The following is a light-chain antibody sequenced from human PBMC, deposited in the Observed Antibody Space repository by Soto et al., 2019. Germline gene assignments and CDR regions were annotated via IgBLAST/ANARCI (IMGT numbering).Light chain of an antibody. Sequence: QLVLTQSPSASASLGASVKLTCTLSSGHSSYAIAWHQQQPEKGPRYLMKLNSDGSHSKGDGIPDRFSGSSSGAERYLTISSLQSEDEADYYCQTWGTGISFGGGTKVTVL. V-gene: IGLV4-69*01. CDR3: QTWGTGIS. CDR1: SGHSSYA. CDR2: LNSDGSH. J-gene: IGLJ2*01.